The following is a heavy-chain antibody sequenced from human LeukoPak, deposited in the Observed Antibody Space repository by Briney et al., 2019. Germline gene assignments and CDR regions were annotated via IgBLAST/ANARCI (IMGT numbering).Heavy chain of an antibody. D-gene: IGHD2-15*01. Sequence: PGGSLRLSCAASGFTFSSYWMHWVRQAPGKGLVWVSRINSDGSSTSYADSVKGRFTISRDNAKNTLYLQMNSLRAGDTAVYYCVRDGGRGTMDVWGQGTTVTVSS. V-gene: IGHV3-74*01. CDR2: INSDGSST. J-gene: IGHJ6*02. CDR3: VRDGGRGTMDV. CDR1: GFTFSSYW.